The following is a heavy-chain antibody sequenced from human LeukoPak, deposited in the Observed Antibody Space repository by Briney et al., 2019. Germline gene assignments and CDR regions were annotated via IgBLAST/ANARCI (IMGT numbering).Heavy chain of an antibody. CDR3: AREGKTGTTGRDYFDY. Sequence: SVKVSCXASGGTFSSYAISWVRQAPGQGLEWMGRIIPIFGTANYAQKFQGRVTITTDESTSTAYMELSSLRSEDTAVYYCAREGKTGTTGRDYFDYWGQGTLVTVSS. J-gene: IGHJ4*02. CDR2: IIPIFGTA. V-gene: IGHV1-69*05. CDR1: GGTFSSYA. D-gene: IGHD1-1*01.